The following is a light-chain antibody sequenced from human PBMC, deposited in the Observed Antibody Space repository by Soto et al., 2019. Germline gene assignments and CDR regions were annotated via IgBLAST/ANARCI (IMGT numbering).Light chain of an antibody. CDR1: QSVSSY. CDR2: DAS. V-gene: IGKV3-11*01. CDR3: QQRSNWPPLLT. J-gene: IGKJ4*01. Sequence: EILLKKSPATLSLSPGERATLSCRASQSVSSYLAWYQQKPGQAPRLLIYDASNRATGIPARLSGSGSGTDFTLTISSLEPEDFAVYNCQQRSNWPPLLTFGGGTKVDIK.